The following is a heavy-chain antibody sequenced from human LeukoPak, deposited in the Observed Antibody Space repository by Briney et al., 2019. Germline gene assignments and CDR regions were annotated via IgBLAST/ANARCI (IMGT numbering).Heavy chain of an antibody. J-gene: IGHJ5*02. Sequence: GGSLRLSCAASGFTFDDYAMHWVRQAPGKGLEWVSGISWNSGSIGYADSVKGRFTISRDNAKNSLYLQMNNLRPEDTALYYCTKDRYDFWSGYSWFDPWGQGTLVTVSS. CDR3: TKDRYDFWSGYSWFDP. V-gene: IGHV3-9*01. D-gene: IGHD3-3*01. CDR1: GFTFDDYA. CDR2: ISWNSGSI.